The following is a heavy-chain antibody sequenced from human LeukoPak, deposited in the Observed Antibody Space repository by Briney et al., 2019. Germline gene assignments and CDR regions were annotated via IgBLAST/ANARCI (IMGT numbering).Heavy chain of an antibody. CDR2: IIPIFGTA. CDR1: GGTFSSYA. D-gene: IGHD2-2*01. V-gene: IGHV1-69*06. CDR3: ARVQLGYCSSTSCYGYDY. J-gene: IGHJ4*02. Sequence: SVKVSCKASGGTFSSYAISWVRQAPGQGLEWVGGIIPIFGTANYAQEFQGRVTITADKSTSTAYMELSSLRSEDTAVYYCARVQLGYCSSTSCYGYDYWGQGTLVTVSS.